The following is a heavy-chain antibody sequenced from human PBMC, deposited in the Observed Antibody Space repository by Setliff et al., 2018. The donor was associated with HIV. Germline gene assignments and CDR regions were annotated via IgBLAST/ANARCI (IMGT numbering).Heavy chain of an antibody. CDR1: GGSITTYY. CDR3: ARRTLSLNSFYFDY. D-gene: IGHD1-1*01. J-gene: IGHJ4*02. CDR2: IYNSGST. Sequence: SETLSLTCTVSGGSITTYYWSWIRQPAGKGLEWIGYIYNSGSTNYNPSLRSRGTISVDTSKNQFSLKLRSVTAADTAVYYCARRTLSLNSFYFDYWGQGALVTVSS. V-gene: IGHV4-59*08.